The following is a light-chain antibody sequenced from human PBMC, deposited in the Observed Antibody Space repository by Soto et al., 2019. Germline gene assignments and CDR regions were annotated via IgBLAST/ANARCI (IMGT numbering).Light chain of an antibody. V-gene: IGLV1-51*02. J-gene: IGLJ1*01. CDR2: EHI. Sequence: QSVLTQPPSVSGSPGQKVTISCSGSSSNIGKNFVSWYQQLQGTAPTLLIYEHIKRPSGIPDRFSGSKSGKSATLGITGLQTGDEADYYCGSWESSLSAVVFGTGTKLTVL. CDR3: GSWESSLSAVV. CDR1: SSNIGKNF.